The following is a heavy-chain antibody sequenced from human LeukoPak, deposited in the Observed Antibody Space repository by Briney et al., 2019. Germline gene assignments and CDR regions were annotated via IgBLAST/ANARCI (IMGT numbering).Heavy chain of an antibody. Sequence: SETLSLTCAVYGGSFSGYYWTWIRQSPGKGLEWIGEINPSGSTYYNPSLKSRLTISRDTSKNQFSLRLSSVTAADTAVYYCARGRQEISMILVVMTGVSYYLDVWGKGATVTVS. CDR1: GGSFSGYY. V-gene: IGHV4-34*01. CDR3: ARGRQEISMILVVMTGVSYYLDV. CDR2: INPSGST. J-gene: IGHJ6*03. D-gene: IGHD3-22*01.